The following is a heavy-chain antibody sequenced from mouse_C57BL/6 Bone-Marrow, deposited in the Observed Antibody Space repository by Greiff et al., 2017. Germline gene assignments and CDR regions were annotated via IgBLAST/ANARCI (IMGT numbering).Heavy chain of an antibody. V-gene: IGHV1-85*01. Sequence: VKLMESGPELVKPGASVKLSCKASGYTFTSYDINWVKQRPGQGLEWIGWIYPRDGSTKYNEKFKGKATLTVDTSSSTAYMELHSLTSEDSAVYFCARDHGSSYWYFDVWGTGTTVTVSS. D-gene: IGHD1-1*01. J-gene: IGHJ1*03. CDR2: IYPRDGST. CDR3: ARDHGSSYWYFDV. CDR1: GYTFTSYD.